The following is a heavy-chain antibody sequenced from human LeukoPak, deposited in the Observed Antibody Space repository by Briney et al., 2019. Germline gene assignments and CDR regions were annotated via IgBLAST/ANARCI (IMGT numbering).Heavy chain of an antibody. J-gene: IGHJ4*02. CDR2: ISGSGGST. CDR1: GFTFSSYA. V-gene: IGHV3-23*01. CDR3: AKVTVPSSYGYDFDY. Sequence: PGGSLRLSCAASGFTFSSYAMSWVRQAPGKGLEWVSAISGSGGSTYYADSVKGRFTISRDNSKNTLYLQMNSLRAEDTAVYYCAKVTVPSSYGYDFDYWGQGTLVTVSS. D-gene: IGHD5-18*01.